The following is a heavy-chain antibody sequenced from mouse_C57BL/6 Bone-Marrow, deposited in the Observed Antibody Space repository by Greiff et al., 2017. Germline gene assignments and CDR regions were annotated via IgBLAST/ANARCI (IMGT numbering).Heavy chain of an antibody. CDR2: ISNGGGST. J-gene: IGHJ4*01. CDR1: GFTFSDYY. Sequence: EVKLLESGGGLVQPGGSLKLSCAASGFTFSDYYMYWVRQTPEKRLEWVAYISNGGGSTYYPDTVKGRFTISRDNAKNTLYLQMSRLKSEDTAMYYCARHSDDWGQGTSVTVSS. V-gene: IGHV5-12*01. CDR3: ARHSDD.